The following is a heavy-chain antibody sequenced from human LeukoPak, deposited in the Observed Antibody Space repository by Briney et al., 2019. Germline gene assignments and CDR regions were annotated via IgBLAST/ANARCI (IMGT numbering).Heavy chain of an antibody. Sequence: GGSLRLSCAASGFTVSSNYMSWVRRAPGRGLEGVSIIYSGGTTYYADCVKGRFTISRDNSKNTLYLQMNSLRAEDTAVYYCAREVLDTAMALRYWGQGTLVTVSS. V-gene: IGHV3-66*01. CDR2: IYSGGTT. D-gene: IGHD5-18*01. CDR1: GFTVSSNY. CDR3: AREVLDTAMALRY. J-gene: IGHJ4*02.